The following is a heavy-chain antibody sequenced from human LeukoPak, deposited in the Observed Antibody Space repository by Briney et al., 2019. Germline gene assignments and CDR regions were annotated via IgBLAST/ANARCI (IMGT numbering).Heavy chain of an antibody. J-gene: IGHJ6*02. CDR1: GGSFSGYY. CDR2: INHSGST. D-gene: IGHD3-16*01. CDR3: ARVLGHYYYYYGMDV. Sequence: SETLSLTCAVYGGSFSGYYWSWIRQPPGKGLEWIGEINHSGSTNYNPSLKSRVTISVDTSKNQFSLKLSSVTAADTAVYYCARVLGHYYYYYGMDVWGQGTTVTVSS. V-gene: IGHV4-34*01.